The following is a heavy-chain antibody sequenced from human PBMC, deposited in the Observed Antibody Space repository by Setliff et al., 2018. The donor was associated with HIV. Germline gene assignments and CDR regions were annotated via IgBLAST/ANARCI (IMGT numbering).Heavy chain of an antibody. D-gene: IGHD4-17*01. J-gene: IGHJ4*02. CDR2: ISGSGGVT. V-gene: IGHV3-23*01. CDR3: AKARTTVTSALDS. CDR1: GGSISNYY. Sequence: ETLSLTCTVSGGSISNYYWSWIRQPPGKGLEWVTDISGSGGVTYYADSVRGRFTVSRDNSGRTLYLQINSLRAEDTAIYYCAKARTTVTSALDSWGQGTLVTVSS.